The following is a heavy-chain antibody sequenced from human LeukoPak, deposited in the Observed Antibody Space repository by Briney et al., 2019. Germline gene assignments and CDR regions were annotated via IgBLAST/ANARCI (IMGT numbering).Heavy chain of an antibody. CDR1: GGTFSSDA. CDR2: IIPFLGIV. V-gene: IGHV1-69*04. Sequence: SVKVSCKVSGGTFSSDAISWVRQAPGQGLEWMGRIIPFLGIVDYAQKFQGRVTISADKSTSTAYMEMSSLRSEDTAAYYCARDTAVAPRTNWFDPRGQGTLVTVSS. CDR3: ARDTAVAPRTNWFDP. J-gene: IGHJ5*02. D-gene: IGHD6-19*01.